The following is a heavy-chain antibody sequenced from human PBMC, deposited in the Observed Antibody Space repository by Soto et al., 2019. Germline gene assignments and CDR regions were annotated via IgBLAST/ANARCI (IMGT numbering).Heavy chain of an antibody. J-gene: IGHJ4*02. V-gene: IGHV3-23*01. CDR3: AKVQRSHPPDY. CDR1: VFTFINYV. CDR2: ISFSADIT. D-gene: IGHD6-25*01. Sequence: GSRRLSCSSSVFTFINYVMSWVRQAPGNWLEWVSTISFSADITYYADSVKVLFAIARDNCKNTLYLKINTVRSEDTALYYFAKVQRSHPPDYWAQGTRVTAS.